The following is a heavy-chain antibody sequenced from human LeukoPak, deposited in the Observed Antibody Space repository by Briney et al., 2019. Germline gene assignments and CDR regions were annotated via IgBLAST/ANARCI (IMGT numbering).Heavy chain of an antibody. J-gene: IGHJ4*03. V-gene: IGHV3-23*01. CDR1: GFIFSDYN. D-gene: IGHD2-2*01. CDR3: AKISPIVIVPAALDY. CDR2: ISGSGSST. Sequence: PGGSLRLSCEASGFIFSDYNMNWVRQAPGKGLEWVSGISGSGSSTYYAASVKGRFTISRDKSKTTLYLQMNSLRAEDTAVYYCAKISPIVIVPAALDYWGQGTTVTVSS.